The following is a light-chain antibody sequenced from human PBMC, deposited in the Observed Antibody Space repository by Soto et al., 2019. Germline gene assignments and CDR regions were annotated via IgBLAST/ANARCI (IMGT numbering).Light chain of an antibody. CDR2: GAS. CDR1: QIIFKH. V-gene: IGKV1-39*01. CDR3: QQSFTFPRT. Sequence: DIQMTQSPSSLSASVGDRVTITCRASQIIFKHVNRYQQKPGKAPEILIYGASFLHSGAPSRFSGSGTGPDFTLTISSQQPEDFATYYCQQSFTFPRTFDQGPMVELK. J-gene: IGKJ1*01.